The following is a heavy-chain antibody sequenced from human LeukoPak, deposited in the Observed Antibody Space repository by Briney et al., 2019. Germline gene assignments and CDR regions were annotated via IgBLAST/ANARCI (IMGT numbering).Heavy chain of an antibody. Sequence: SETLSLTCTVSGGSIRSYDYYWSWIRQHPGKGLEWIGYIHSSGSAYYNPSLKSRLTISVDTSKNQFSLEVRFVTAADTAVYFCATKGNGIYYFDYWGQGTLVTVSS. D-gene: IGHD2/OR15-2a*01. V-gene: IGHV4-31*03. CDR2: IHSSGSA. CDR3: ATKGNGIYYFDY. CDR1: GGSIRSYDYY. J-gene: IGHJ4*02.